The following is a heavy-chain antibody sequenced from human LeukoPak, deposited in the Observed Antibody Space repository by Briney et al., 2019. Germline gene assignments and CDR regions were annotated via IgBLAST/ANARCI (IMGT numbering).Heavy chain of an antibody. CDR1: GGTFSSYA. Sequence: ASVKVSCKASGGTFSSYAISWVRQAPGQGLEWMGGIIPIFGTANYAQKFQGRVTMTRDTSTSTVYMELSSLRSEDTAVYYCARDPEGGYNGVAWYFDLWGRDTLVTVSS. V-gene: IGHV1-69*05. J-gene: IGHJ2*01. D-gene: IGHD5-24*01. CDR3: ARDPEGGYNGVAWYFDL. CDR2: IIPIFGTA.